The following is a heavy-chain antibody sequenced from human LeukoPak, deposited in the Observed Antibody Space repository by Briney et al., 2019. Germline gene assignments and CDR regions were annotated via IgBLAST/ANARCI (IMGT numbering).Heavy chain of an antibody. CDR2: ISTNTGNP. J-gene: IGHJ3*02. CDR1: GYTFTSYA. CDR3: ASGMYYDILTGPNDAFDI. D-gene: IGHD3-9*01. V-gene: IGHV7-4-1*02. Sequence: ASVKVSCKASGYTFTSYAMNWVRQAPGQGLEWMGWISTNTGNPTYAQGFTGRFVFSLDTSVSTAYLQISSLKAEDTAVYYCASGMYYDILTGPNDAFDIWGQGTMVTVSS.